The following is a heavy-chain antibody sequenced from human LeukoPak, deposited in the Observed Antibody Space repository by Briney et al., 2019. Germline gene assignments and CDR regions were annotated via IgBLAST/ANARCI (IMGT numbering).Heavy chain of an antibody. CDR1: GYTLTELS. Sequence: ASVKVSCKVSGYTLTELSMHWVRQAPGKGLEWMGGFDPEDGETIYAQKFQGRVTMTEDTSTDTAYMELSSLRSEDTAVYYCATRDPQRYFDWLSPDYWGQGTLVTVSS. CDR3: ATRDPQRYFDWLSPDY. V-gene: IGHV1-24*01. J-gene: IGHJ4*02. CDR2: FDPEDGET. D-gene: IGHD3-9*01.